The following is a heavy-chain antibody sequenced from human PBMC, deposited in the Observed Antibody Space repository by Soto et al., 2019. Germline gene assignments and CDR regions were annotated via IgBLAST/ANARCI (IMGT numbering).Heavy chain of an antibody. CDR1: GFTFSSYG. J-gene: IGHJ6*02. Sequence: QVQLVESGGDVVQPGRSLRLSCAASGFTFSSYGMHWVRQAPGKGLEWVAVIWYDGSNKYYADSVKGRFTISRDNSKNTLYLQMNSLRAEDTAVYYCAREAATLTRAVMDVWGQGTTVTVSS. V-gene: IGHV3-33*01. CDR3: AREAATLTRAVMDV. CDR2: IWYDGSNK. D-gene: IGHD6-13*01.